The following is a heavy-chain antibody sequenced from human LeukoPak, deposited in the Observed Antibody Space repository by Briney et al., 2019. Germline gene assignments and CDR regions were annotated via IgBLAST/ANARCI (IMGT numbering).Heavy chain of an antibody. J-gene: IGHJ3*02. CDR2: IYYSGST. V-gene: IGHV4-59*01. D-gene: IGHD3-22*01. CDR1: GGSISSYY. Sequence: PSETLSLTCTVSGGSISSYYWSWIRQPPGKGLEWIGYIYYSGSTNYNPSLKSRVTISVDTSKNQFSLKLSSVTAADTAVYYCAREYDSLLFDIWGQGTMVTVSS. CDR3: AREYDSLLFDI.